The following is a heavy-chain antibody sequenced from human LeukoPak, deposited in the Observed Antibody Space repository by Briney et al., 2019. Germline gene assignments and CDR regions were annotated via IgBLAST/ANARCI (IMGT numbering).Heavy chain of an antibody. V-gene: IGHV3-64*01. CDR2: ISSNGGST. CDR1: GFTFSSYA. J-gene: IGHJ4*02. D-gene: IGHD3-16*01. CDR3: AKDLGYDYVWGEGNLYDY. Sequence: GGSLRLSCAASGFTFSSYAMHWVRQAPGKGLEYVSAISSNGGSTYYANSVKGRFTISRDNSKNTLYLQMNSLRAEDTAVYYCAKDLGYDYVWGEGNLYDYWGQGILVTVSS.